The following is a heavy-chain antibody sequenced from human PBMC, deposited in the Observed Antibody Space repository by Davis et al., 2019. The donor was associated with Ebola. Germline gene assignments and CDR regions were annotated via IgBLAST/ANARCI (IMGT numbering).Heavy chain of an antibody. CDR1: GASISSYY. CDR3: ARLVTYSSGWYGGYYFDY. J-gene: IGHJ4*02. CDR2: IYYSGST. V-gene: IGHV4-59*04. D-gene: IGHD6-19*01. Sequence: SETLSLTCSVSGASISSYYWSWIRQPPGKGLEWIGYIYYSGSTYYNPSLKSRVTISVDTSKNQFSLKLSSVTAADTAVYYCARLVTYSSGWYGGYYFDYWGQGTLVTVSS.